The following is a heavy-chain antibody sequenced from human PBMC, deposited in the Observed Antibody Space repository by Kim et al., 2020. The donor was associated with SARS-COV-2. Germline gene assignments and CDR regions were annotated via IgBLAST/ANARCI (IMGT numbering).Heavy chain of an antibody. CDR1: GGSISSGGYY. V-gene: IGHV4-31*03. J-gene: IGHJ4*02. CDR3: ASRTNYYYDSSGFPDY. CDR2: IYYSGST. D-gene: IGHD3-22*01. Sequence: SETLSLTCTVSGGSISSGGYYWSWIRQHPGKGLEWIGYIYYSGSTYYNPSLKSRVTISVDTSKNQFSLKLSSVTAADTAVYYCASRTNYYYDSSGFPDYWGQGTLVTVSS.